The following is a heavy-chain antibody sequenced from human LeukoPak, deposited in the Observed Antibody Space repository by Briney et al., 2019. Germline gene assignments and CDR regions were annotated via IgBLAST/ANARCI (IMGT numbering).Heavy chain of an antibody. CDR3: ARDRERGYSGYDFPHYYYYGMDV. CDR2: IKQDGSEK. D-gene: IGHD5-12*01. CDR1: GFTFRRYW. V-gene: IGHV3-7*01. Sequence: GGSLRLSCAASGFTFRRYWMSWARQASGKGLEWVANIKQDGSEKYYVDSVKGRFTISRDNAKNSLYLQMNSLRAEDTAVYYCARDRERGYSGYDFPHYYYYGMDVWGQGTTVTVSS. J-gene: IGHJ6*02.